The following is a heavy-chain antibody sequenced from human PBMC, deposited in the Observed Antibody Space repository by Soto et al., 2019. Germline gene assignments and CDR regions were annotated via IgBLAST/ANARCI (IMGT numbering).Heavy chain of an antibody. D-gene: IGHD2-15*01. Sequence: GWSLRLSCELSAFTFSTHGMHWVRQAPGKGLEWVAGTSYDGTNKYYARSVQGRFTISRENSMKTLYLQMNSLRTEDTAVYYCAKDLSGARWYYDALDVWGQGTTVTVSS. CDR2: TSYDGTNK. CDR3: AKDLSGARWYYDALDV. J-gene: IGHJ6*02. V-gene: IGHV3-30*18. CDR1: AFTFSTHG.